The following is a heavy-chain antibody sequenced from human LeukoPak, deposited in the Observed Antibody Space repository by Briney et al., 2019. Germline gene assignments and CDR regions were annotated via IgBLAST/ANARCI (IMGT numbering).Heavy chain of an antibody. D-gene: IGHD5-18*01. CDR3: TRGYDYGDY. CDR1: GGSISSYY. J-gene: IGHJ4*02. CDR2: IYTSGST. Sequence: SETLSLTCTVSGGSISSYYWSWIRQPPGKGLEWIGYIYTSGSTNYNPSLKSRVTMSVDTSKNQFSLKLSSVTAADTAVYYCTRGYDYGDYWGQGTLVTVSS. V-gene: IGHV4-4*09.